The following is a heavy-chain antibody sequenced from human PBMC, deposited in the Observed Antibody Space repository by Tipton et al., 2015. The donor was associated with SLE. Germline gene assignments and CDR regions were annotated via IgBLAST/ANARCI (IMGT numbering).Heavy chain of an antibody. D-gene: IGHD2-15*01. CDR2: INSDGSST. J-gene: IGHJ4*02. CDR3: TREAGYCSGGSCYSTPAAFDY. V-gene: IGHV3-74*01. Sequence: SLRLSCAASGFTFSTYWMHWVRQAPGKGLVWVSRINSDGSSTSYADSVKGRFTISRDNAKNTLYLQMNSLRAEDTAVYYCTREAGYCSGGSCYSTPAAFDYWGQGTLVTVSS. CDR1: GFTFSTYW.